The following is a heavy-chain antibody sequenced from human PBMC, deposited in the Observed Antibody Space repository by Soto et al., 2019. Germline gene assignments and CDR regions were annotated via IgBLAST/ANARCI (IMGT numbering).Heavy chain of an antibody. V-gene: IGHV4-59*01. CDR3: ARLAMVRGVSKYYYGMDV. CDR1: GGSISSYY. D-gene: IGHD3-10*01. Sequence: QVRLQESGPGLVKPSETLSLTCTVSGGSISSYYWSWIRQPPGKGLEWIGYIYYSGSTNYNPSLKSRVTISVDTSKNQFSLKLSSVTAADTAVYYCARLAMVRGVSKYYYGMDVWGQGTTVTVSS. J-gene: IGHJ6*02. CDR2: IYYSGST.